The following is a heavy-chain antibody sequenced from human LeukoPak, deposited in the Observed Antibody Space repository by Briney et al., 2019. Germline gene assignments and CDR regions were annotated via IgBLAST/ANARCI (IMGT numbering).Heavy chain of an antibody. CDR3: ARVEKRSVLRWLQLRSYYYYYMDV. CDR2: ISAYNGNT. Sequence: ASVKVSCKASGYTFTSYGISWVRQAPGQGLEWMGWISAYNGNTNYAQKLQGRVTMTTDTSTSTAYMELRRLRSDDTAVYYCARVEKRSVLRWLQLRSYYYYYMDVWGKGTTVTVSS. V-gene: IGHV1-18*01. J-gene: IGHJ6*03. CDR1: GYTFTSYG. D-gene: IGHD5-24*01.